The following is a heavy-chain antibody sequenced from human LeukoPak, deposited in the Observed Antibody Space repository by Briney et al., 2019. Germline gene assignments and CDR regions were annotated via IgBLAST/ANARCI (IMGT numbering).Heavy chain of an antibody. CDR3: AREGPTMVRGVIPSDYFDY. D-gene: IGHD3-10*01. Sequence: AGRSLRLSCAASGFTFNRYGMHWVRQAPGKGLEWVAVISFDGKVSYYADSVKGRFTISRDNSKNTLDLQMNSLRAEDTAVYYCAREGPTMVRGVIPSDYFDYWGQGTLVTVSS. CDR2: ISFDGKVS. J-gene: IGHJ4*02. CDR1: GFTFNRYG. V-gene: IGHV3-30*03.